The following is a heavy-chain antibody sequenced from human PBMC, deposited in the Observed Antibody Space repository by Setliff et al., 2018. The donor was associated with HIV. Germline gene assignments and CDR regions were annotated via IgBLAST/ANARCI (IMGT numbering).Heavy chain of an antibody. CDR3: ARDAGDYVWGSCRYFDL. V-gene: IGHV1-69*05. Sequence: SVKVSCKASGGTFTNHGIGWVRQAPGRRLEWLGGVIPMFGITNDGQKFQGRVAITTDESTSTAYMELSSLRSEDTAVYYCARDAGDYVWGSCRYFDLWGRGTLVTVSS. J-gene: IGHJ2*01. CDR1: GGTFTNHG. CDR2: VIPMFGIT. D-gene: IGHD3-16*01.